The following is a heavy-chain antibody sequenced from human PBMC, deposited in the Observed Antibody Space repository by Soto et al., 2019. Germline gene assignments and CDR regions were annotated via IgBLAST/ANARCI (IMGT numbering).Heavy chain of an antibody. V-gene: IGHV4-59*01. J-gene: IGHJ4*02. CDR3: ARLARCTSCLSSLVY. D-gene: IGHD2-2*01. CDR2: DFYSGDT. Sequence: PSETLSLTCTVSGGSINNYHWIWIRQPPAKELKWIGYDFYSGDTNYSPSIKGRVAISVDTSKIQSSLILSSVTAADTAVYYSARLARCTSCLSSLVYWRRGALVNVSS. CDR1: GGSINNYH.